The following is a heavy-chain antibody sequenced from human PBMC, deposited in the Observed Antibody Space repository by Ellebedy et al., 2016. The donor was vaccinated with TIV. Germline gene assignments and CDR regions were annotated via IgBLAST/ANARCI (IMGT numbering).Heavy chain of an antibody. CDR3: ARDINHYSGYGLPRLDY. CDR2: IIPIFGTA. J-gene: IGHJ4*02. V-gene: IGHV1-69*06. D-gene: IGHD5-12*01. Sequence: ASVKVSCKASGGTFSSYAISWVRQAPGQGLEWMGGIIPIFGTANYAQKFQGRVTITADKPTSTAYMELSSLRSEDTAVYYCARDINHYSGYGLPRLDYWGQGTLVTVSS. CDR1: GGTFSSYA.